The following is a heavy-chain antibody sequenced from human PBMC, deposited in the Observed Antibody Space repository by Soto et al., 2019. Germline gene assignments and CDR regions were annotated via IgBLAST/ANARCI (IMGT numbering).Heavy chain of an antibody. CDR2: IYYSAST. V-gene: IGHV4-39*01. D-gene: IGHD6-13*01. CDR1: GGSINSSNYY. Sequence: PSETLSLTCSVSGGSINSSNYYWGWIRQPPGKGLEYMGTIYYSASTYYNPSLKSRVTISVDTSKNQFSLKLSSVTAADTAVYYCARHGAPWNSISFDLWGQGTLVTVSS. CDR3: ARHGAPWNSISFDL. J-gene: IGHJ4*02.